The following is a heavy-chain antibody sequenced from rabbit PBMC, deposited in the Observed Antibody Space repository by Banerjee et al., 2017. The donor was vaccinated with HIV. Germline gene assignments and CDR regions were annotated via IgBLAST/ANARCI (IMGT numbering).Heavy chain of an antibody. CDR3: ARGGSGFNL. D-gene: IGHD3-1*01. Sequence: QSLEESGGDLVKPGASLTLTCTASGFSFSPTYNMYWVRQAPGKGLEWIGTIYAGGSGSTDYASWAKGRFTISKTSSTTVTLQMTSLTAADTATYFCARGGSGFNLWGQGTLVTVS. CDR1: GFSFSPTYN. CDR2: IYAGGSGST. J-gene: IGHJ4*01. V-gene: IGHV1S40*01.